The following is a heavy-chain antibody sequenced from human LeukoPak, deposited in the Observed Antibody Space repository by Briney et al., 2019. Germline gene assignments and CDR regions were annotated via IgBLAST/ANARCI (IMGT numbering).Heavy chain of an antibody. J-gene: IGHJ4*02. CDR1: GFTFSSYG. CDR2: IWYDGSNK. V-gene: IGHV3-33*06. D-gene: IGHD3-22*01. CDR3: AKDPRRNYYDSSGRVYYFDY. Sequence: PGGSLRLSCAASGFTFSSYGMHWVCQAPGKGLEWVAVIWYDGSNKYYADSVKGRFNISRDNSKNTLYLQMNSLRAEDTAVYYCAKDPRRNYYDSSGRVYYFDYWGQGTLVTVSS.